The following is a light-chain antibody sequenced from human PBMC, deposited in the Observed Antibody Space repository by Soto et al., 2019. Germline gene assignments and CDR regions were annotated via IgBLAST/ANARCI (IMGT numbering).Light chain of an antibody. Sequence: DIQMTQSPSSLFASVGDRVTITCRASQGISTFLHWYQQRPGKAPSLIIFGASNLQSGVPSRFSGRGSGTECSLTISTLQPEDVATDYGQHTRTTPRTFGQGTKVEIK. CDR1: QGISTF. V-gene: IGKV1-39*01. J-gene: IGKJ1*01. CDR3: QHTRTTPRT. CDR2: GAS.